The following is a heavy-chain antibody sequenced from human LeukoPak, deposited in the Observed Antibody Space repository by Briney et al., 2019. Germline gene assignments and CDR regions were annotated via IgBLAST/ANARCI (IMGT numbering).Heavy chain of an antibody. V-gene: IGHV1-24*01. CDR2: FDPEDGET. Sequence: ASVRVSCKVSGYTLTELSMHWVRQAPGKGLEWMGGFDPEDGETVYAQKFQGRVTMTEDTSTDTAYMELSSLRSEDTAVYYCALRLEGIAVSDAFDIWGQGTVVTVSS. CDR1: GYTLTELS. CDR3: ALRLEGIAVSDAFDI. D-gene: IGHD6-19*01. J-gene: IGHJ3*02.